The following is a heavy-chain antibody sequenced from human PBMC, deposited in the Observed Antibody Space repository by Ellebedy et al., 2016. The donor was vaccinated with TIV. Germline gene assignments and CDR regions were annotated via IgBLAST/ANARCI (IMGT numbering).Heavy chain of an antibody. Sequence: SETLSLTCTVSGGSISGSSYYWGWIRQPPGTGLEWNGNIFDSGSTYYNPSLKSRVTISVATSKNQFSLKLSSVTAADTAVYYCARSLLIFTFDKCYFDLWGRGTLVTVSS. J-gene: IGHJ2*01. CDR3: ARSLLIFTFDKCYFDL. D-gene: IGHD3/OR15-3a*01. CDR2: IFDSGST. V-gene: IGHV4-39*01. CDR1: GGSISGSSYY.